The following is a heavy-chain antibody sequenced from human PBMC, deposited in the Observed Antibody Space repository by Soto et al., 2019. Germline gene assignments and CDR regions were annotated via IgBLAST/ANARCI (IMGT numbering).Heavy chain of an antibody. CDR1: GGSSSNYF. CDR2: IYDIKST. J-gene: IGHJ5*02. V-gene: IGHV4-59*08. CDR3: AGQPYNSRFDP. Sequence: SETLPLTCTVFGGSSSNYFWSWIRQPPGKGLEWIGYIYDIKSTNYNPSLKSRVTISVDTSKNQFSLKLSSVTVADTAVYYCAGQPYNSRFDPWGQGTLVTVSS. D-gene: IGHD1-20*01.